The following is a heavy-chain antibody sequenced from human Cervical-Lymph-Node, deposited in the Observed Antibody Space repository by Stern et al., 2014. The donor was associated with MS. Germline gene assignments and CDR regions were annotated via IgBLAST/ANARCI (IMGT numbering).Heavy chain of an antibody. CDR2: ISGSGGST. Sequence: EVQLLESGGGLVQPGGSLRLSCAASGFTFSSYAMSWVRQAPGKGLEWVSAISGSGGSTYYADSVKGRFTISRDNSKNTLYLQMNSLRAEDTAVYYCAKGFTCGGSCYYYYGMDVWGQGTTVTVSS. V-gene: IGHV3-23*01. CDR3: AKGFTCGGSCYYYYGMDV. J-gene: IGHJ6*02. D-gene: IGHD2-15*01. CDR1: GFTFSSYA.